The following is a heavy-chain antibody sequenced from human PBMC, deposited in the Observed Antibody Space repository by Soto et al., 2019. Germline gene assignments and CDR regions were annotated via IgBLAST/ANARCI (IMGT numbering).Heavy chain of an antibody. CDR3: AKGSTSSHYLTYNFYYMDV. Sequence: LLESGGGLAQPGGSLRLSCAASGLPFSSYAMNWVRQAPGKGLEWVSATSGSGGNTYYADSVKGRFTISRDNSKNTLYLQMDSLRAEATAVYYFAKGSTSSHYLTYNFYYMDVWGKGTTVTVSS. D-gene: IGHD3-10*01. J-gene: IGHJ6*03. CDR1: GLPFSSYA. CDR2: TSGSGGNT. V-gene: IGHV3-23*01.